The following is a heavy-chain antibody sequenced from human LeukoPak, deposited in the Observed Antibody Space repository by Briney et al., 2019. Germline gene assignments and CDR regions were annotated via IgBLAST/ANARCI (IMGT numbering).Heavy chain of an antibody. D-gene: IGHD3-10*01. CDR3: ARLYYYGSGSPFDY. J-gene: IGHJ4*02. CDR1: GSRFTSYW. V-gene: IGHV5-10-1*01. CDR2: IDPSDSYT. Sequence: GASLKISCKGSGSRFTSYWISWVRQLPGKGLEWMGRIDPSDSYTNYSPSFQGHVTTSADKSISTAYLQWSSLKASDTAMYYCARLYYYGSGSPFDYWGQGTLVTVSS.